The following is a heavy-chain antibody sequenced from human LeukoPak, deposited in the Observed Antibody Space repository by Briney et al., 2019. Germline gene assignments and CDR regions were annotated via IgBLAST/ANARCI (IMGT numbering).Heavy chain of an antibody. CDR2: IYPGDSDA. J-gene: IGHJ4*02. Sequence: GESLKISCKGSGYSFTSYWIGWVRQMPGKGLKWMGIIYPGDSDARYSPSFQGQVTISADKSISAAYLQWSSLKASDTAMYYCARRRDLYSGSYYPFDYWGQGTLVTVSS. V-gene: IGHV5-51*01. CDR1: GYSFTSYW. CDR3: ARRRDLYSGSYYPFDY. D-gene: IGHD1-26*01.